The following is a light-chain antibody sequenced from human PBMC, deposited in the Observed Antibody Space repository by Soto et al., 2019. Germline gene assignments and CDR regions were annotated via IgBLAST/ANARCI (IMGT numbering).Light chain of an antibody. CDR2: DIS. J-gene: IGKJ4*01. Sequence: EIVMTQSPATLSVSPGARATLSCRATQSVSSNLAWYQQKPGQAPSLHIYDISASATGIPTRFSGSGSVTEFTLTISSLQSEDFAVYYCQQYNDWTLTFGGGTKVQIK. V-gene: IGKV3D-15*01. CDR1: QSVSSN. CDR3: QQYNDWTLT.